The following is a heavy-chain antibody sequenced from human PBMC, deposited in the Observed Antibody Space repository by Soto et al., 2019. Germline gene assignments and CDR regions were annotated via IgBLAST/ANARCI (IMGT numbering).Heavy chain of an antibody. D-gene: IGHD3-22*01. V-gene: IGHV1-24*01. CDR3: ATAYYYDNSGYCSWRCGF. J-gene: IGHJ4*02. Sequence: GASVKVSCKVSGYTLSELSMHWVRQAPGKGLEWMGGFDPEDGETIYARTFQGRVTMTEDTSTAYMELSSLRSEDTAVYYCATAYYYDNSGYCSWRCGFWGQGTLVTVSS. CDR1: GYTLSELS. CDR2: FDPEDGET.